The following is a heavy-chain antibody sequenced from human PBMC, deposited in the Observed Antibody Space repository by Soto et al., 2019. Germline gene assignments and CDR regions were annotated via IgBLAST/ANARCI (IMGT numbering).Heavy chain of an antibody. CDR1: GFSFSTYW. J-gene: IGHJ4*02. V-gene: IGHV3-74*01. Sequence: EVQLVESGGGLVQPGGSLRLSCAASGFSFSTYWMHWVRQAPGKGLVWISRMNTDGRKRHYADSVKGRFTISRDNAKNTVHLQMNSLRVEDSGVYYCAKDHSGSNSIDSWGLGTLVTVSS. D-gene: IGHD3-3*02. CDR3: AKDHSGSNSIDS. CDR2: MNTDGRKR.